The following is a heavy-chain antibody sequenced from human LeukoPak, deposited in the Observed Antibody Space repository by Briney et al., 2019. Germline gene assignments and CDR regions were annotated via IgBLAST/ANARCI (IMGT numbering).Heavy chain of an antibody. V-gene: IGHV3-30*04. D-gene: IGHD4-17*01. CDR3: ARVGDYGDDY. CDR2: ISYDGSNK. J-gene: IGHJ4*02. Sequence: PGGSLRLSCAASGFTSRSFPIHWVRQAPGKGLEWVAFISYDGSNKYYADSAKGRFTISRDNSKNTLYLHMNSLRGEDTAVYYCARVGDYGDDYWGQGTLVTVSS. CDR1: GFTSRSFP.